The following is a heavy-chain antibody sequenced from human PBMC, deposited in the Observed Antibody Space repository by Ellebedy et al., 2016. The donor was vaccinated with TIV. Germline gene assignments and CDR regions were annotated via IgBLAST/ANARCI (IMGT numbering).Heavy chain of an antibody. CDR3: ASYDFWSGYD. CDR1: GFTFSSYW. V-gene: IGHV3-74*01. CDR2: INSDGSST. J-gene: IGHJ4*02. D-gene: IGHD3-3*01. Sequence: GESLKISCAASGFTFSSYWMHWVRQAPGKGLVWVSRINSDGSSTSYADSVKGRFTISRDNAKNTLYLQMNSLRAEDTAVYYCASYDFWSGYDWGQGTLVTVSS.